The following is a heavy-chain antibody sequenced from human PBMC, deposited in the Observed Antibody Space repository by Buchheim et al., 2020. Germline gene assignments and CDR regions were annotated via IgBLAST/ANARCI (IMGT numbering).Heavy chain of an antibody. CDR2: IYYSGST. D-gene: IGHD1-26*01. CDR1: GGSISSSSYY. Sequence: QLQLQESGPGLVKPSETLSLTCTVSGGSISSSSYYWGWIRQPPGKGLEWIGSIYYSGSTYYNPSLKSRVTISVATSKNQFSLKLSSVTAADTAVYYCARTMGELRDYYYYGMDVWGQGTT. CDR3: ARTMGELRDYYYYGMDV. V-gene: IGHV4-39*01. J-gene: IGHJ6*02.